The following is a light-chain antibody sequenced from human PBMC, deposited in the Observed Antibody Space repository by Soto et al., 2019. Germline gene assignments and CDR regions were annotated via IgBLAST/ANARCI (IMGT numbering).Light chain of an antibody. V-gene: IGLV1-40*01. CDR3: PSYDSSLSGSV. J-gene: IGLJ2*01. Sequence: QSVLTQPPSVSGAPGQRVTISCTGSSSNIGAGYDVHWYQQLPGTAPKLLIYGNSNRPSGVPDRFSGSKSGTSASLAITGLQAEDEADYCCPSYDSSLSGSVFGGGTKLTVL. CDR2: GNS. CDR1: SSNIGAGYD.